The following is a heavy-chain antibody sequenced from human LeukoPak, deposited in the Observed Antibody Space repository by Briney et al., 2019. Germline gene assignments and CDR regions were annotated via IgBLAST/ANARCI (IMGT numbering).Heavy chain of an antibody. CDR2: INSDGYSI. Sequence: GGSLRLSCVASGFAFSNFGMHWVRQAPGKGLVWVSRINSDGYSITYADSVKGRFTISRDNAKNTLYLQMNSLIVEDTAVYFCARAYFGSGFDSWGQGTLVTVSS. J-gene: IGHJ5*01. CDR1: GFAFSNFG. CDR3: ARAYFGSGFDS. D-gene: IGHD3-9*01. V-gene: IGHV3-74*03.